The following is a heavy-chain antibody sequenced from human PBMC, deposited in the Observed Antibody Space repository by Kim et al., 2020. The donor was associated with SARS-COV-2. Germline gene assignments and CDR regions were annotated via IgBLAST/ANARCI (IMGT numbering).Heavy chain of an antibody. CDR3: TRRGTITVAIDY. Sequence: GGSLRLSCAASGFTFSSSWMHWVRQAPGKGLVWVSRINSDGTSTTYADSVKGRFTISRDNAKNTLYLQMNSLRAEDTAVYYCTRRGTITVAIDYWGQGTL. CDR2: INSDGTST. D-gene: IGHD6-19*01. J-gene: IGHJ4*02. V-gene: IGHV3-74*01. CDR1: GFTFSSSW.